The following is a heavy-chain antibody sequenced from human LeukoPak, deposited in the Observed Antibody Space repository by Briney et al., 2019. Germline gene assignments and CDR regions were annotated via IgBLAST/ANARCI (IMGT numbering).Heavy chain of an antibody. J-gene: IGHJ4*02. CDR2: IRSGSTYI. V-gene: IGHV3-21*01. CDR1: GFTFTGYS. CDR3: ARDGIFDY. Sequence: GGSLRLSCAASGFTFTGYSMHWVRQAPGKGLEWVSSIRSGSTYINYADSVKGRFTISRDDAKKSLYLQMNSLRAEDTAVYYCARDGIFDYWGQGTLVTVSS.